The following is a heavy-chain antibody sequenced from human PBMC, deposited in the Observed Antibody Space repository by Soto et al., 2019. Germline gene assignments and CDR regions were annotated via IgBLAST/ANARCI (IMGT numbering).Heavy chain of an antibody. D-gene: IGHD3-10*01. V-gene: IGHV4-34*01. CDR3: ARGHKVIPMVRGVRPSNYYYYMDV. CDR2: INHSGST. Sequence: QVQLQQWGAGLLKPSETLSLTCAVYGGSFSGYYWSWIRQPPGKGLEWIGEINHSGSTNYNPSLKRRVTIPVDTSKNQFSLKLSSVTAADTAVYYCARGHKVIPMVRGVRPSNYYYYMDVWGKGTTVTVSS. CDR1: GGSFSGYY. J-gene: IGHJ6*03.